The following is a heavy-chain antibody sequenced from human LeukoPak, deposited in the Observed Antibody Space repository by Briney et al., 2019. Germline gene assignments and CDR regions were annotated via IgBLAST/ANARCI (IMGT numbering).Heavy chain of an antibody. Sequence: PGGSLRLSCAASGLTVSQNYMTCVRQAPGRGLEWVSVIYSGGSAYYADSVKGRFTITRENSKNTLYLQMNSLRAEDTAVYYCARVGASWDTFAYWGQGTLVTVSS. CDR3: ARVGASWDTFAY. CDR2: IYSGGSA. CDR1: GLTVSQNY. V-gene: IGHV3-53*01. J-gene: IGHJ4*02. D-gene: IGHD2-2*01.